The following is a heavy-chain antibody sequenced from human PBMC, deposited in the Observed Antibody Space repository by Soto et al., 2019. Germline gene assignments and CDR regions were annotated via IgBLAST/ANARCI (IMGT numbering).Heavy chain of an antibody. CDR2: IYPGDSDT. D-gene: IGHD2-15*01. CDR1: GYSFTRYW. Sequence: GESLKISCKGSGYSFTRYWIGWVRQMPGKGLEWMGIIYPGDSDTRYSPSFQGQVTISADKSISTAYLQWSSLKASDTAMYYCASGPSVDPYYYGMDVWGQGTTVTVSS. V-gene: IGHV5-51*01. CDR3: ASGPSVDPYYYGMDV. J-gene: IGHJ6*02.